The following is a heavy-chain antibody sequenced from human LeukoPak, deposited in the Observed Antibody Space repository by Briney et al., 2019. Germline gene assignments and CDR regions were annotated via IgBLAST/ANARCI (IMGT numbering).Heavy chain of an antibody. J-gene: IGHJ4*02. CDR1: GYTFTGYY. V-gene: IGHV1-2*02. CDR2: INPNSGVT. D-gene: IGHD6-19*01. CDR3: ARYQSNGWTPFDY. Sequence: ASVKVSCKASGYTFTGYYMHWVRQAPGQGLEWMGWINPNSGVTNYAQKFQGRVTTTRDTSISTAYMELSRLTSDDTALYYCARYQSNGWTPFDYWGQGTLVTVSS.